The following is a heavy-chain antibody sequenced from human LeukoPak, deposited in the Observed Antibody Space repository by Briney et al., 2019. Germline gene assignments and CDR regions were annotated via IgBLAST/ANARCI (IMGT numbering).Heavy chain of an antibody. V-gene: IGHV4-38-2*02. D-gene: IGHD6-25*01. Sequence: SETLSLTCTVSGYSISSGYYWGWIRQPPGKGLEWIGSIYHSGSTYYNPSLKSRVTISVDTSKNQFSLKLSSVTAADTAVYYCASRGIAAAVGYFQHWGQGTLVTVSS. CDR1: GYSISSGYY. CDR3: ASRGIAAAVGYFQH. J-gene: IGHJ1*01. CDR2: IYHSGST.